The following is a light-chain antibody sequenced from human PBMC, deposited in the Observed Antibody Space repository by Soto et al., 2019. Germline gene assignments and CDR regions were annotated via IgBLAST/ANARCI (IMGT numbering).Light chain of an antibody. Sequence: ILLTQSPATLSLSPGKRATLSCGASQSVSSSYLAWYKQKPGQAPRLLIYDASSRASGIPARFSGSASGTDFTLTISRLEPEDFAVYYCQQYGSPGTFGQGTQVDIK. CDR3: QQYGSPGT. J-gene: IGKJ1*01. CDR2: DAS. V-gene: IGKV3D-20*01. CDR1: QSVSSSY.